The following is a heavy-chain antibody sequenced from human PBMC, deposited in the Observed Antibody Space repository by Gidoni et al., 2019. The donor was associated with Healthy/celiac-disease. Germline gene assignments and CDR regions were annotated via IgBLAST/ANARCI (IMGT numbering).Heavy chain of an antibody. CDR1: GGSISSYY. D-gene: IGHD4-4*01. J-gene: IGHJ6*02. CDR3: ARQLTTVTTSYYYYGMDV. CDR2: IYYSGST. Sequence: VQLQESGPGLVNPSETLSLTCTVSGGSISSYYWSWIRQPPGKGLEWIGYIYYSGSTNYNPSLKSRVTISVDTSKNQFPLKLSSVTAADTAVYYCARQLTTVTTSYYYYGMDVWGQGTTVTVSS. V-gene: IGHV4-59*08.